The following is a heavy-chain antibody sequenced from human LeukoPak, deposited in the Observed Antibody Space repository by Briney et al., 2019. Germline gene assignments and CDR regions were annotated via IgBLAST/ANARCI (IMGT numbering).Heavy chain of an antibody. V-gene: IGHV1-18*04. J-gene: IGHJ4*02. D-gene: IGHD1-26*01. CDR1: GYTFTSYY. CDR2: ISAYNGNT. Sequence: ASVKVSCKASGYTFTSYYMHWVRQAPGQGLEWMGWISAYNGNTNYAQKLQGRVTMTTDTSTSTAYMELRSLRSDDTAMYYCARDWAIVGATHWGQGTLVTVSS. CDR3: ARDWAIVGATH.